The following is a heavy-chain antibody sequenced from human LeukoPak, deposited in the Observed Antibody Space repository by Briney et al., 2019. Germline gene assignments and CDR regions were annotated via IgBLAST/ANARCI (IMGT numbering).Heavy chain of an antibody. CDR2: IIPIFGTA. CDR3: ASTYMITFGGVIVPHPHYFDY. D-gene: IGHD3-16*02. CDR1: GGTFSSYA. V-gene: IGHV1-69*01. Sequence: SVKVSCKASGGTFSSYAISWVRQAPGQGLEWTGGIIPIFGTANYAQKFQGRVTITADESTSTAYMELSSLRSEDTAVCYCASTYMITFGGVIVPHPHYFDYWGQGTLVTVSS. J-gene: IGHJ4*02.